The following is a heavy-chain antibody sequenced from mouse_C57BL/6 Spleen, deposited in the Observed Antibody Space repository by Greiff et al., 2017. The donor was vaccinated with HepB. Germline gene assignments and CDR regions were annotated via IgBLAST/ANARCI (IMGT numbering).Heavy chain of an antibody. CDR3: ARTYSSGSSWFAY. CDR2: IHPNSGST. CDR1: GYTFTSYW. D-gene: IGHD3-2*02. J-gene: IGHJ3*01. Sequence: QVQLQQPGAELVKPGASVKLSCKASGYTFTSYWMHWVKQRPGQGLEWIGMIHPNSGSTNYNEKFKSKATLTVDKSSSTAYMQLSSLTSEDSAVYYCARTYSSGSSWFAYWGQGTLVTVSA. V-gene: IGHV1-64*01.